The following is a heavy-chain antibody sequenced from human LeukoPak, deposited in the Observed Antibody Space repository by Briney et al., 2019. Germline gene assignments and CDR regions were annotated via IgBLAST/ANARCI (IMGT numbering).Heavy chain of an antibody. V-gene: IGHV1-8*03. CDR1: GYTFTSYD. D-gene: IGHD6-6*01. CDR2: MNPNSGNT. Sequence: ASVKVSCKASGYTFTSYDINWVRQATGQGLEWMGWMNPNSGNTGYAQKFQGRVTITRNTSISTAYMELSSPRSEDTAVYYCARATGLRSSYDYWGQGTLVTVSS. CDR3: ARATGLRSSYDY. J-gene: IGHJ4*02.